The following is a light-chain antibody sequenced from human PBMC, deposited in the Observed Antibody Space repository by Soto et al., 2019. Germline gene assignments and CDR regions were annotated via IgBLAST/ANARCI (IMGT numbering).Light chain of an antibody. Sequence: QSALTQPRSVSGSPGQSVTISCTGTSSDVGGYKYVSWYQQHPGKVPKLMMFDVSERPSGVPDRFSGSKSGNTASLSISGLQAEDEADYYCCAYAGSCTVLFGGGTKLTVL. V-gene: IGLV2-11*01. J-gene: IGLJ2*01. CDR1: SSDVGGYKY. CDR2: DVS. CDR3: CAYAGSCTVL.